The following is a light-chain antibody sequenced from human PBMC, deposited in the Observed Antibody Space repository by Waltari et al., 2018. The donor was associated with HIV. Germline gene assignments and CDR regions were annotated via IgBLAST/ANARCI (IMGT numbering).Light chain of an antibody. J-gene: IGKJ4*01. CDR1: ETFMSNY. V-gene: IGKV3-20*01. Sequence: IVLTQSPGTLSMSPGERATLSCRASETFMSNYFAWYQQRPGQAPRLLIYVASTRPTGLPDRFSASGSGTDYTLTINILVPDDFAVYWCQQYGTTPSFGGGTKVEI. CDR2: VAS. CDR3: QQYGTTPS.